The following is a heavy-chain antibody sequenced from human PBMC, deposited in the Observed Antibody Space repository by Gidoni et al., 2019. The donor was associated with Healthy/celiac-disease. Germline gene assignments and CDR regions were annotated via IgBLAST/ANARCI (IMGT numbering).Heavy chain of an antibody. CDR1: GFTFRNNS. CDR3: XTIGXXAAXXTRVXXY. V-gene: IGHV3-21*01. Sequence: EVQLVESGGGLXKPGGSLSLSCAASGFTFRNNSMNWVRQAPGKGLEWFSSISSSSSYIYYADSVKGRFXISXXNAKNSXYLXXXSLXXEDXXXYYCXTIGXXAAXXTRVXXYWGQGTLVXXSS. D-gene: IGHD6-13*01. J-gene: IGHJ4*02. CDR2: ISSSSSYI.